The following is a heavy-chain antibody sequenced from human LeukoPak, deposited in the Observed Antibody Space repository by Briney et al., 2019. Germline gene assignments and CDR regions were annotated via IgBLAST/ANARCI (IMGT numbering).Heavy chain of an antibody. CDR2: VRDSGSTT. D-gene: IGHD2-21*01. CDR3: PRPGCGGNCYYRMDV. J-gene: IGHJ6*04. CDR1: GFTFSSHA. V-gene: IGHV3-23*01. Sequence: GGSLRLSCAASGFTFSSHAMTWVRQAPGKGLEWVSAVRDSGSTTFYADSVKGRFAISRDNSRNTLFLQMNSLRADDTAVYYCPRPGCGGNCYYRMDVWGKGTTVTLSS.